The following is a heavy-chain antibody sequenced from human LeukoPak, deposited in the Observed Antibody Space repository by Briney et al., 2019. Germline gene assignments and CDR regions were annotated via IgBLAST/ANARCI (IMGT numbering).Heavy chain of an antibody. CDR1: GDSINY. J-gene: IGHJ4*02. D-gene: IGHD5-24*01. Sequence: PSETLSLTCTVSGDSINYWTWIRQPAGKGLEWIGRVDSSGSAIYNPSLKSRVTMSVDTSKNQFSLRLSSVTAADTAVYYCASGGRWLQFFDYWGQGTLVTVSS. CDR3: ASGGRWLQFFDY. V-gene: IGHV4-4*07. CDR2: VDSSGSA.